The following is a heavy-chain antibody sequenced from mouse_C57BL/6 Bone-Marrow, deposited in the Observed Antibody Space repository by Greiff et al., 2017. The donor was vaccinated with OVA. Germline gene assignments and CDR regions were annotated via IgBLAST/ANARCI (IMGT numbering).Heavy chain of an antibody. CDR1: GYTFTSYW. D-gene: IGHD1-1*01. Sequence: QVQLKQPGAELVRPGSSVKLSCKASGYTFTSYWMHWVKQRPIQGLEWIGNIDPSDSYTHYNQKFKDKATLTVDKSSSTAYMQLSSLTSEDSAVYSGARGGILDPPDYIDYWGQGTSVTVSS. V-gene: IGHV1-52*01. CDR3: ARGGILDPPDYIDY. J-gene: IGHJ4*01. CDR2: IDPSDSYT.